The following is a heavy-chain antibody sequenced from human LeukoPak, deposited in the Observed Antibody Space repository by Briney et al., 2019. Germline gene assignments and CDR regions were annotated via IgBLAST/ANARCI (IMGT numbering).Heavy chain of an antibody. V-gene: IGHV3-66*01. CDR3: VGNDYGDSTPGDY. D-gene: IGHD4-17*01. Sequence: GGSLRLSCAASGFTVSSNYMSWVRQAPGKGLEWVSVIYSGGSTYYADSVKGRYTISRDNSKNTLYLQMNSLRAEDTAVYYCVGNDYGDSTPGDYWGQGTLVTVSS. J-gene: IGHJ4*02. CDR1: GFTVSSNY. CDR2: IYSGGST.